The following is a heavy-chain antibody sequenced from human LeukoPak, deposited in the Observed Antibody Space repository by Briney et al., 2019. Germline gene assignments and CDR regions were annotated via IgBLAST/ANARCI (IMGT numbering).Heavy chain of an antibody. J-gene: IGHJ4*02. CDR3: ARSDLEGGGYKY. CDR2: IIPMFGTA. CDR1: GGTFSSYA. D-gene: IGHD5-24*01. V-gene: IGHV1-69*13. Sequence: GASVKVSCKACGGTFSSYAISWVRQAPGQGLEWMGGIIPMFGTANYAQKFQGRVTITADESTSTAYMELSSLRSEDTAVYYCARSDLEGGGYKYGAQGTLVTVSS.